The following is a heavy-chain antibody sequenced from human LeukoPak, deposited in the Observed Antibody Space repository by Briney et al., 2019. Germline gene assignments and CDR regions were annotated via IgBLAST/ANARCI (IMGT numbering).Heavy chain of an antibody. CDR2: IKKDGSEK. CDR3: ARVDYLYGGSIDY. V-gene: IGHV3-7*04. D-gene: IGHD4/OR15-4a*01. J-gene: IGHJ4*02. Sequence: GGSLRLSCAASGFTFSSYWMSWVRQAPGKGLEWVANIKKDGSEKYYVDSVKGRFTISRDNANNSLYLQMNSLRAEDAAVYYCARVDYLYGGSIDYWGQGTLVTVSS. CDR1: GFTFSSYW.